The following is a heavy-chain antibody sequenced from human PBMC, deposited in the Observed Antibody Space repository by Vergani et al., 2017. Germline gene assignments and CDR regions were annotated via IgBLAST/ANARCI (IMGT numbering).Heavy chain of an antibody. CDR1: GLTFSSYA. D-gene: IGHD2-21*01. V-gene: IGHV3-23*01. CDR3: AKARYPNCKGGNCYSYYYGLDL. J-gene: IGHJ6*02. Sequence: EVQLLESGGNLIQPGGSLRLFCGASGLTFSSYAMTWVRLAPGKGLQWVSAISGSGGNTFYTDSVKGRFTISRDNSKDTLYLQMNSLRVEDTAIYYSAKARYPNCKGGNCYSYYYGLDLWGQGTTVTVSS. CDR2: ISGSGGNT.